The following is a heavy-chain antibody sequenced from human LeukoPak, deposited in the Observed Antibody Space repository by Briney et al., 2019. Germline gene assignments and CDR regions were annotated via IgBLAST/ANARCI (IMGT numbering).Heavy chain of an antibody. V-gene: IGHV3-23*01. CDR2: SSGSGGRI. Sequence: GGSLRLSCAASGFTFSGYAITCVRQAPGKRLEWVSASSGSGGRIYYSDSVKGRFTISRDNSRNTLYLQMNSLRAEDMAVYYCASAGVSTNDWHHDYWGQGTLVTVSS. CDR3: ASAGVSTNDWHHDY. CDR1: GFTFSGYA. J-gene: IGHJ4*02. D-gene: IGHD5/OR15-5a*01.